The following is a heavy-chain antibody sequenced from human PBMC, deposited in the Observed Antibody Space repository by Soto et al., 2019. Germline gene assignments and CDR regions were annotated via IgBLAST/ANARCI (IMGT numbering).Heavy chain of an antibody. V-gene: IGHV3-23*01. CDR3: AKSPDFYYDGMDV. CDR1: GFTFSGYA. J-gene: IGHJ6*02. Sequence: EVQLLESGGGLVQPGGSQRLSCAASGFTFSGYAMTWVRQAPGKGLAWVSSISGSGANTYYADSVKGRFTISRDNSKNTLSLQMTSLRADDTAVYYCAKSPDFYYDGMDVWGQGTTVTVSS. CDR2: ISGSGANT.